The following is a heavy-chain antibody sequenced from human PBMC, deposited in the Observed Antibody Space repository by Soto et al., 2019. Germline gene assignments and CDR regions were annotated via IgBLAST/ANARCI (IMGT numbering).Heavy chain of an antibody. J-gene: IGHJ5*02. D-gene: IGHD1-1*01. CDR3: ARDVGTYRISRVWFDP. Sequence: SETLSLTCAVSGYSMSSVSCWGWIRQSPEKGLEWIGSVCHSGSIYYNPSLKSRVTISLDTSKNQCSLKLSSVTAADTALYYCARDVGTYRISRVWFDPWGQGTLVTVSS. V-gene: IGHV4-38-2*02. CDR1: GYSMSSVSC. CDR2: VCHSGSI.